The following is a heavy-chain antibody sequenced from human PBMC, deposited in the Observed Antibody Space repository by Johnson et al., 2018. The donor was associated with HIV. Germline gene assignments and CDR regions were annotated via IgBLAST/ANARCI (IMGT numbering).Heavy chain of an antibody. CDR3: AREKLRYSRPSKHDAFDI. CDR2: ISWNSGSI. J-gene: IGHJ3*02. D-gene: IGHD6-13*01. CDR1: GFTFSNYW. Sequence: VQLVESGGGLVQPGGSLRLSCAVSGFTFSNYWMEWVRQAPGKGLVWVSGISWNSGSIGYADSVKGRFTISRDNAKNSLYLQMNSLRAEDTAVYYFAREKLRYSRPSKHDAFDIWGQGTMVTVSS. V-gene: IGHV3-74*01.